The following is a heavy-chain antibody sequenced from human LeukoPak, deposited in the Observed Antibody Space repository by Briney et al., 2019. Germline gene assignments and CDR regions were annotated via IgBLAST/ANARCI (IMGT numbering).Heavy chain of an antibody. Sequence: SETLSLTCTVSGGSISRGGYYWSWLRQPPGKGLEWIGYIYHSGSTYYNPSLKSRVTISVDRSKNQFSLKLSSVTAADTAVYYCARRSLGYYYYYYMDVWGKGTTVTVSS. V-gene: IGHV4-30-2*02. CDR1: GGSISRGGYY. J-gene: IGHJ6*03. D-gene: IGHD7-27*01. CDR2: IYHSGST. CDR3: ARRSLGYYYYYYMDV.